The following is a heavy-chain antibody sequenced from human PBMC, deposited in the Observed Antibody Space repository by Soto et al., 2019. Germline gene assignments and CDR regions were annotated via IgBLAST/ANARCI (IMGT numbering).Heavy chain of an antibody. Sequence: SETLSLTCAVSGGSISSGGYSWSWIRQPPGKGLEWIGYIYHSGSTYYNPSLKSRVTISVDRSKNQFSLKLSSVTAADTAVYYCARDAGYYDSSGFDYWGQGTLVTAPQ. CDR1: GGSISSGGYS. V-gene: IGHV4-30-2*01. D-gene: IGHD3-22*01. CDR3: ARDAGYYDSSGFDY. J-gene: IGHJ4*02. CDR2: IYHSGST.